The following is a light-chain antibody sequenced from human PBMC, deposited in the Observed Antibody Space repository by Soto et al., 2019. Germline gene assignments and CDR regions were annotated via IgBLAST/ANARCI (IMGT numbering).Light chain of an antibody. CDR1: QGIRND. J-gene: IGKJ1*01. Sequence: AIQMTQSPSSLSASVGDRVTITCRASQGIRNDLGWYQQKPGKAPKLLIYAASSLQSEVPSRFSGSGSGPDFTLTISSLQPEDFATYYCLQDYNYPTFGQGTKVEIK. V-gene: IGKV1-6*01. CDR3: LQDYNYPT. CDR2: AAS.